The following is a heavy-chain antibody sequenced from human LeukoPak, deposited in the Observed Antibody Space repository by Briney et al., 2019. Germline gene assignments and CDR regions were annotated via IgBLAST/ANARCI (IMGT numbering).Heavy chain of an antibody. D-gene: IGHD3-16*01. V-gene: IGHV3-74*01. CDR2: INGDGSTT. J-gene: IGHJ4*02. Sequence: PGGSLRHSCAASGFTFNNYWIHWVRQAPGEGLVWLSRINGDGSTTSYTDSVEGRFTISRDNAKNTLYLQMNSLRVEDTAVYYCARAGLGFDYWGQGTLVTVSS. CDR1: GFTFNNYW. CDR3: ARAGLGFDY.